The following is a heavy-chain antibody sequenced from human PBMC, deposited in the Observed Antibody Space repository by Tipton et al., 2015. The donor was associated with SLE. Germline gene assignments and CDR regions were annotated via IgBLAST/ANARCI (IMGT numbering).Heavy chain of an antibody. D-gene: IGHD3-22*01. V-gene: IGHV4-39*07. CDR3: ARDEYRYDTTGYHLLGHFDF. Sequence: TLSLTCTVSGGSISSSGYYWGWIRQPPGKGLEWVGTVYYTGNTFYNPSLKSRVTISVDTSKNQFSLNLSSVTAADTAVYYCARDEYRYDTTGYHLLGHFDFWGQGTLVTVSS. J-gene: IGHJ4*02. CDR1: GGSISSSGYY. CDR2: VYYTGNT.